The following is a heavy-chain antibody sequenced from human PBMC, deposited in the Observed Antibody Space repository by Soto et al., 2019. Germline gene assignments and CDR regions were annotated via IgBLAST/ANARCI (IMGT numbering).Heavy chain of an antibody. CDR2: MSHNENNK. J-gene: IGHJ3*01. D-gene: IGHD1-7*01. CDR3: ARIDRELRELLNVFDV. Sequence: GGSLRLSCAASGFTFNRYSIHWVRQAPGKGLEWVAAMSHNENNKFYADSVKGRFTLSRDNSKTTVYLQMDSLRAEDTAVYYCARIDRELRELLNVFDVWGQGTMVT. V-gene: IGHV3-30*01. CDR1: GFTFNRYS.